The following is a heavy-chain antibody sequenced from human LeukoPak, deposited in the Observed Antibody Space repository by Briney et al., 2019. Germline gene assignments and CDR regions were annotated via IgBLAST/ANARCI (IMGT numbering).Heavy chain of an antibody. CDR2: ISSSSSYI. Sequence: GGSLRLSCAASGFTFSTYSMNWVRQAPGKGLEWVSSISSSSSYIYYADSVKGRFTISRDNAKNSLYLQMNSLRAEDTAVYYCARAGFGGGLDYWGQGTLVTVSS. D-gene: IGHD3-16*01. CDR3: ARAGFGGGLDY. J-gene: IGHJ4*02. V-gene: IGHV3-21*01. CDR1: GFTFSTYS.